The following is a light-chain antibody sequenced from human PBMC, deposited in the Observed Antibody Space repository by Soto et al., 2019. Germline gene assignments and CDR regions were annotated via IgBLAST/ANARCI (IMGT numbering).Light chain of an antibody. Sequence: DIQMTQSPSSLSASVGDIVTITCRASHGIRNDLGWYQQKPGKAPKRLIYGCSSLQSGVPSRFSGSGSGTEFILTISSMQPEDSATYYCLQHHSFPRTFGQGTKVDI. CDR3: LQHHSFPRT. J-gene: IGKJ1*01. CDR1: HGIRND. V-gene: IGKV1-17*01. CDR2: GCS.